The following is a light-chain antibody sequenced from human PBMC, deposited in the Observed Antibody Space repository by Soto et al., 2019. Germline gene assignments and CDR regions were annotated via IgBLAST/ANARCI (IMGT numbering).Light chain of an antibody. CDR1: SSDVGGSNY. CDR3: RSYISSSTLYV. Sequence: QSALTQPASVSGSPGQSITISCTGTSSDVGGSNYVSWYQQHPGKAPKLMIYDVSNRPSGVSNRFSGSKSGNTASLTISGLQAEDEADYYCRSYISSSTLYVFGTGTKVTVL. CDR2: DVS. V-gene: IGLV2-14*01. J-gene: IGLJ1*01.